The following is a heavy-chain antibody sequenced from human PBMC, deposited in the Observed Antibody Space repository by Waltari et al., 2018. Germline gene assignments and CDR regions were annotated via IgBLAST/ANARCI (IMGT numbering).Heavy chain of an antibody. V-gene: IGHV4-39*07. CDR2: IYYSGST. J-gene: IGHJ5*02. CDR3: ITHQRMEFSEYGDQEDWFDP. CDR1: GGSISSSSYY. D-gene: IGHD4-17*01. Sequence: QLQLQESGPGLVKPSETLSLTCTVSGGSISSSSYYWGWIRQPPGKGLEWIGSIYYSGSTYYNPSLKSRVTISVDTSKNQFSLKRSSVTAADTAVYYCITHQRMEFSEYGDQEDWFDPWGQGTLVTVSS.